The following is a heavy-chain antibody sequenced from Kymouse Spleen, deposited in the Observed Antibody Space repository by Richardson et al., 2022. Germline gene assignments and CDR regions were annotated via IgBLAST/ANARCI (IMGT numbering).Heavy chain of an antibody. Sequence: EVQLVESGGGLVQPGGSLRLSCAASGFTFSSYAMSWVRQAPGKGLEWVSAISGSGGSTYYADSVKGRFTISRDNSKNTLYLQMNSLRAEDTAVYYCAKEGYDILTGYPYFDYWGQGTLVTVSS. CDR1: GFTFSSYA. J-gene: IGHJ4*02. CDR2: ISGSGGST. D-gene: IGHD3-9*01. CDR3: AKEGYDILTGYPYFDY. V-gene: IGHV3-23*04.